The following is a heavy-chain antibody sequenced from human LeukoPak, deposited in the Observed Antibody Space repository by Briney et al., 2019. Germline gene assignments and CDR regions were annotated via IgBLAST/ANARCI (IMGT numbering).Heavy chain of an antibody. D-gene: IGHD6-13*01. CDR1: GFTFSSYS. V-gene: IGHV3-21*01. J-gene: IGHJ6*03. CDR2: ISSSSSYI. Sequence: PGGSLRLSCAASGFTFSSYSMNWVRQAPGKGLEWVSSISSSSSYIYYADSVKGRFTISRDNAKNSLYLQKNSLRAEDTAVYYCARVSPHKQQLVSEYYMDVWGKGTTVTVSS. CDR3: ARVSPHKQQLVSEYYMDV.